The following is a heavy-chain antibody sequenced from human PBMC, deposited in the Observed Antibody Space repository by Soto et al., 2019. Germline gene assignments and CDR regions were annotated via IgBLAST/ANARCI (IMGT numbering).Heavy chain of an antibody. CDR2: LYYSGST. J-gene: IGHJ4*02. CDR3: ARGEGSGYDRGDFDY. V-gene: IGHV4-31*03. Sequence: QVQLQESGPGLVKPSQTLSLTCTVSGGSISSGGYYWSWIRQHPGKGLEWIGYLYYSGSTYYNPSLKSRVTIAVDTSKNQCSLKLSAVTASDTAVYYCARGEGSGYDRGDFDYWGQGTLVTVSS. D-gene: IGHD5-12*01. CDR1: GGSISSGGYY.